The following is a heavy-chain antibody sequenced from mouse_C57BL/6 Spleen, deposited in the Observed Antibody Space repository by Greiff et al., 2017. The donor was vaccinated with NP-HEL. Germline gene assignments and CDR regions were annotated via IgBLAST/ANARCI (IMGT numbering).Heavy chain of an antibody. CDR1: GYTFTSYW. CDR3: ARNALYAMDY. J-gene: IGHJ4*01. V-gene: IGHV1-64*01. CDR2: IHPNSGST. Sequence: VQLQQSGAELVKPGASVKLSCKASGYTFTSYWMHWVKQRPGQGLEWIGMIHPNSGSTNYNEKFKSKATLTVDKSSSTAYMQLSSLTSEDSAVYYCARNALYAMDYWGQGTSVTVSS.